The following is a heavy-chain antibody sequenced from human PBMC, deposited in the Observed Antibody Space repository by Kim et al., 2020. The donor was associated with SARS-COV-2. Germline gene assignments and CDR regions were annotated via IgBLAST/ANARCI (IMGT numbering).Heavy chain of an antibody. V-gene: IGHV4-59*08. CDR1: GGSISSYY. D-gene: IGHD3-3*01. Sequence: SESLSLTCTVSGGSISSYYWSWIRQPPGKGLEWIGYIYYSGSTKYKPSLKSRVTISVDTSKKQFSLKLSSVTAADTAVYYCAGHGETTIFGVVTSPGGMDVWGKGTTVTVSS. J-gene: IGHJ6*04. CDR2: IYYSGST. CDR3: AGHGETTIFGVVTSPGGMDV.